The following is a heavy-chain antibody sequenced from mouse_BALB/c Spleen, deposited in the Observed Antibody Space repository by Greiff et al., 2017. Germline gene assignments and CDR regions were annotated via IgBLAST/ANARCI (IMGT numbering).Heavy chain of an antibody. J-gene: IGHJ2*01. CDR2: INSNGGST. Sequence: EVHLVESGGGLVQPGGSLKLSCAASGFTFSSYGMSWVRQTPDKRLELVATINSNGGSTYYPDSVKGRFTISRDNAKNTLYLQMSSLKSEDTAMYYCAREVSYYFDYWGQGTTLTVSS. V-gene: IGHV5-6-3*01. CDR1: GFTFSSYG. CDR3: AREVSYYFDY. D-gene: IGHD2-10*02.